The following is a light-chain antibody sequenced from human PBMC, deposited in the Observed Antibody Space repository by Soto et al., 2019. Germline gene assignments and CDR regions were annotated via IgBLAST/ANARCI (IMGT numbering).Light chain of an antibody. Sequence: EVVLTQSPGTLSLSPGERATLSCRASQSVTSSDLAWYQQKPGQAPRLLIYGVSSRAAGIPDRFSGSGSGTDFTLTINRLEPEDFAVYYCQQYHNTPITFGQGTRLEIK. CDR3: QQYHNTPIT. CDR1: QSVTSSD. CDR2: GVS. J-gene: IGKJ5*01. V-gene: IGKV3-20*01.